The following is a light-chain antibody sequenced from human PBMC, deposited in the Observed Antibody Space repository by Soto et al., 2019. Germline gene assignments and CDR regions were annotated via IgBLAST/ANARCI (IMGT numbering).Light chain of an antibody. J-gene: IGKJ2*01. CDR1: QSISSH. CDR3: QHSYITPRYT. V-gene: IGKV1-39*01. Sequence: DIQITQSPSSLSASVGDRVTITCRASQSISSHLNWYQHKPGRPPRLLIFASYILEGGVPSRFSGSGSDTYFTLTIDSLQPEDVPTYYCQHSYITPRYTFGQGTKVEI. CDR2: ASY.